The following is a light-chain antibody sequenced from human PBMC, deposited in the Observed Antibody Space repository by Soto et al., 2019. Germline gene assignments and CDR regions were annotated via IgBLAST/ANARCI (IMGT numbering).Light chain of an antibody. CDR2: DVS. Sequence: EVVLTPFPATLSLSPVERASLSCRASQSVSSNYLAWYQQKSGQAPSLLIYDVSRRATGIPDRFSGSGSGTDFTLTITRLEPEDFAVYYCQQYGSSPWTFGQGTKVDIK. V-gene: IGKV3-20*01. J-gene: IGKJ1*01. CDR1: QSVSSNY. CDR3: QQYGSSPWT.